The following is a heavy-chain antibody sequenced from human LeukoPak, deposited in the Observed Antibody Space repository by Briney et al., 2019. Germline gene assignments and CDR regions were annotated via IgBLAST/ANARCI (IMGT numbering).Heavy chain of an antibody. CDR2: IYSDGST. CDR1: GFTVSSNY. D-gene: IGHD1-26*01. Sequence: PGGSLRLSCAASGFTVSSNYMSWVRQAPGKGLDWVSLIYSDGSTYYADSVKGRFTISRDNSKNTLYLQMNSLRAEDTAVYYCAREDKWELKSAWGQGTLVTVSS. V-gene: IGHV3-53*01. CDR3: AREDKWELKSA. J-gene: IGHJ4*02.